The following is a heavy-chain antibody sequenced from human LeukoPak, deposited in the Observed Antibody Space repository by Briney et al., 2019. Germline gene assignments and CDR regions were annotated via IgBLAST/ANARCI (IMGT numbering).Heavy chain of an antibody. V-gene: IGHV3-30*02. D-gene: IGHD1-26*01. J-gene: IGHJ4*02. CDR3: AKETRGSYSDY. CDR2: IRYDGTSK. Sequence: QPGGSLRLSCAASGFTFSSSGMHWVRQAPAKGLDWVAFIRYDGTSKCYADSVKGRFTISRDNSKNTVYLQMNSLRAEDTAVYYCAKETRGSYSDYWGQGTLVTVSS. CDR1: GFTFSSSG.